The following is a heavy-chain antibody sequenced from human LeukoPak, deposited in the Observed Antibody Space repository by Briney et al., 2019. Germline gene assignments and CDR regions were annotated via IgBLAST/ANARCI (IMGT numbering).Heavy chain of an antibody. V-gene: IGHV5-51*01. Sequence: VESLQISCKGSGYSFSRYSICWARQMPGKGLEWMGIIYPGDSDIRYSPSFQGQVTISPDKSISTPYLQWSSLKASDTAMYYCAREWEPSRCNFDYWGQGTLVTVSS. CDR1: GYSFSRYS. CDR2: IYPGDSDI. D-gene: IGHD1-26*01. CDR3: AREWEPSRCNFDY. J-gene: IGHJ4*02.